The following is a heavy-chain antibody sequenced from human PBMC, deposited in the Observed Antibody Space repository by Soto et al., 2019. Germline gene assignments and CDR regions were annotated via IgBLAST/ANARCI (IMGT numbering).Heavy chain of an antibody. J-gene: IGHJ3*02. CDR1: GGSISSGGYS. D-gene: IGHD6-6*01. CDR3: ARFEYSSSPSRSDAFDI. CDR2: IYHSGST. V-gene: IGHV4-30-2*01. Sequence: SETLSLTCAVSGGSISSGGYSWSWIRQPPGKGLEWIGYIYHSGSTYYNPSLKSRVTVSVDRSKNQFSLKLSSVTAADTAVYYGARFEYSSSPSRSDAFDIWGQGTMVTVSS.